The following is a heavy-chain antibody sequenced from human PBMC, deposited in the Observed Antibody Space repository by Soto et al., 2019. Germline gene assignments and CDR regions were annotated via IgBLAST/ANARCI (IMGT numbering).Heavy chain of an antibody. CDR2: LSSNGDST. CDR3: AKGSGSVVAAPLGRNGMDV. V-gene: IGHV3-23*01. J-gene: IGHJ6*02. Sequence: VQLLQSGGGLVQPGGSLRLSCEASGFTFTTYAMSWVRQAPGKGLEWVSLLSSNGDSTYSADSVKGRFTISRDNSKNTLYLQLNCLRAEDTAVYYCAKGSGSVVAAPLGRNGMDVWGQGTTVTVSS. D-gene: IGHD1-26*01. CDR1: GFTFTTYA.